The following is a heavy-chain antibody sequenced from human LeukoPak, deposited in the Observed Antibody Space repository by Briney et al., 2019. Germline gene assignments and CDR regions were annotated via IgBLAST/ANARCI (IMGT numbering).Heavy chain of an antibody. CDR3: VTFQGLDHGDDY. CDR2: IGTAGDT. Sequence: GGSLRLSCAASGFTFSSYDMHWVRQAPGKGLEWVSAIGTAGDTYYPGSVKGRFTISRENAKNSLYLQMNSLRAEDTAVYYCVTFQGLDHGDDYWGQGTLVTVSS. D-gene: IGHD3-16*01. CDR1: GFTFSSYD. V-gene: IGHV3-13*01. J-gene: IGHJ4*02.